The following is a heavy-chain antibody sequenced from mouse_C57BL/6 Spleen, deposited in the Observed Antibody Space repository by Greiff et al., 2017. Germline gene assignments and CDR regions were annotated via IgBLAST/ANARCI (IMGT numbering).Heavy chain of an antibody. V-gene: IGHV5-9*01. D-gene: IGHD2-5*01. Sequence: EVKLMESGGGLVKPGGSLKLSCAASGFTFSSYTMSWVRQTPEKRLEWVATISGGGGNTYYPDSVKGRFTISRDNAKNTLYLQMSSLRSEDTALYYCARRNSNYGYFDVWGTGTTVTVSS. CDR2: ISGGGGNT. CDR3: ARRNSNYGYFDV. J-gene: IGHJ1*03. CDR1: GFTFSSYT.